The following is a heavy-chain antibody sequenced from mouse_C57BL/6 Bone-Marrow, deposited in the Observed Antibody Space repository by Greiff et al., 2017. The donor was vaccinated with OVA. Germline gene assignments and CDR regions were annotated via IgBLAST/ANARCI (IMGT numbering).Heavy chain of an antibody. CDR3: AKSTMVTTRGLAY. J-gene: IGHJ3*01. CDR1: GYTFTSYW. Sequence: QVQLQQPGAELVKPGASVKVSCKASGYTFTSYWMHWVKQRPGHGLEWIGRIHPSDSDTDYNQKFKGKATLTVDKSSSTAYMQLSSLTSEDSAVYYCAKSTMVTTRGLAYWGQGTLVTVSA. D-gene: IGHD2-2*01. V-gene: IGHV1-74*01. CDR2: IHPSDSDT.